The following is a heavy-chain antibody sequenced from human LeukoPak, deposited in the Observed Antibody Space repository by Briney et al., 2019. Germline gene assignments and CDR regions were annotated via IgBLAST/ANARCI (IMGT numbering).Heavy chain of an antibody. CDR3: ARSHSVWTSFDY. V-gene: IGHV4-59*01. D-gene: IGHD3/OR15-3a*01. CDR2: IYYSGST. CDR1: GGPISTYY. J-gene: IGHJ4*02. Sequence: SETLSLTCTVSGGPISTYYWRWIRQPPGKGLEWIAYIYYSGSTNYNPSRKSRVTIPANPPKNQFSLKLSSVTAADTAVYYCARSHSVWTSFDYWGQGTLVTVSS.